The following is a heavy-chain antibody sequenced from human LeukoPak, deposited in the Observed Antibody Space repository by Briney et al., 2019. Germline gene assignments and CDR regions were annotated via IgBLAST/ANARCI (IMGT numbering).Heavy chain of an antibody. V-gene: IGHV4-34*01. D-gene: IGHD5-18*01. CDR3: ARDTRGYSYGYLDY. J-gene: IGHJ4*02. Sequence: SETLSLTCAVYGGSFSGYYWSWIRQPPGKGLEWIGEIYHSGSTNYNPSLKSRVTISVDKSKNQFSLKLSSVTAADTAVYYCARDTRGYSYGYLDYWGQGTLVTVSS. CDR1: GGSFSGYY. CDR2: IYHSGST.